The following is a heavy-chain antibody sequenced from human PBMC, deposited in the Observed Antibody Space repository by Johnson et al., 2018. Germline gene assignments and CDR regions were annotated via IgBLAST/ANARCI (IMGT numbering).Heavy chain of an antibody. J-gene: IGHJ3*02. CDR2: INPSSGAT. D-gene: IGHD4-17*01. V-gene: IGHV1-46*01. CDR1: GYTFTSAY. CDR3: ARTVTTSSPDI. Sequence: QVQLVQSGAEVKKPGASVKVSCKASGYTFTSAYLYWVRQAPGQGLEWMGIINPSSGATTYAQKFEGRVTMTRDSSTSTTYMELSSLRSDDTAVDYGARTVTTSSPDIWGQGTMVIVSS.